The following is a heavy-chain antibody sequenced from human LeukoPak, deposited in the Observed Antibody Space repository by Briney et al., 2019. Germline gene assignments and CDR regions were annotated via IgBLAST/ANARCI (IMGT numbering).Heavy chain of an antibody. J-gene: IGHJ3*02. D-gene: IGHD5-24*01. CDR3: ARWLQLLDAFDI. Sequence: ASVKVSCTASGYTFTSYFMHWVRQAPGQGLEWMGIINPSGGSTNYAQKLQGRVTMTRDTSTSTVYMELSSLRSGDTAVYYCARWLQLLDAFDIWGQGTVVTVSS. CDR1: GYTFTSYF. CDR2: INPSGGST. V-gene: IGHV1-46*01.